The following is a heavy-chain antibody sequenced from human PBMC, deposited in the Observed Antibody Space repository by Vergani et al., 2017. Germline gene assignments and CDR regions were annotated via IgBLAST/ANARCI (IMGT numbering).Heavy chain of an antibody. CDR1: GFTFSSYG. CDR2: IWYDGSNK. Sequence: QVQLVESGGGVVQPGRSLRLSCAASGFTFSSYGMHWVRQAPGKGLEWVAVIWYDGSNKNYADSVKGRFTISRDNSKNTLYLQMNSLRAEDTAVYYCARDRGYSGSYSLSWGQGTLVTVSS. D-gene: IGHD1-26*01. J-gene: IGHJ5*02. V-gene: IGHV3-33*01. CDR3: ARDRGYSGSYSLS.